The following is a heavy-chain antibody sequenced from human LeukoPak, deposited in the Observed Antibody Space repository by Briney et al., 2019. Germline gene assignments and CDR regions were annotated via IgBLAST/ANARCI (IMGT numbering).Heavy chain of an antibody. D-gene: IGHD3-16*02. J-gene: IGHJ4*02. Sequence: AGGSLRLSCAASGFTFGSCWMNWVRQAPGKGLEWVSYISSSSSTIYYADSVKGRFTISRDNAKNSLYLQMNSLRAEDTAVYYCARSSITFGGVIVRNYFDYWGQGTLVTVSS. CDR3: ARSSITFGGVIVRNYFDY. CDR2: ISSSSSTI. V-gene: IGHV3-48*01. CDR1: GFTFGSCW.